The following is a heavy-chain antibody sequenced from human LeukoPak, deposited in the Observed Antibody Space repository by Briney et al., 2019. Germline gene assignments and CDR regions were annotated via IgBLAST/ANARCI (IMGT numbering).Heavy chain of an antibody. V-gene: IGHV1-8*03. J-gene: IGHJ4*02. CDR3: ARELGSSRNY. CDR1: GYTFTSYD. CDR2: MNPNSGNT. Sequence: GALVKVSCKASGYTFTSYDINWVRQVTGQELEWMGWMNPNSGNTGYAQKFQGRVTITRNTSISTAYMELSSLRSGDTAVYYCARELGSSRNYWGQGTLVTVPS. D-gene: IGHD6-6*01.